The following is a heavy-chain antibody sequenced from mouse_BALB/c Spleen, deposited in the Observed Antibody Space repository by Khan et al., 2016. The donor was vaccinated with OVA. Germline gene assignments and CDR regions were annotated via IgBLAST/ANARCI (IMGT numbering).Heavy chain of an antibody. Sequence: QVQLQQSGPGLVAPSQSLSITCTVSGFSLSNYGVNWVRQPPGKGLEWLGIIWAGGSTNYNSALMSKLSIRKDNAKSQVFLKMNSLQTDDTAMYYCARETAYYGNYEAMDYWGPGTSVTVSS. J-gene: IGHJ4*01. CDR3: ARETAYYGNYEAMDY. CDR1: GFSLSNYG. V-gene: IGHV2-9*02. CDR2: IWAGGST. D-gene: IGHD2-10*01.